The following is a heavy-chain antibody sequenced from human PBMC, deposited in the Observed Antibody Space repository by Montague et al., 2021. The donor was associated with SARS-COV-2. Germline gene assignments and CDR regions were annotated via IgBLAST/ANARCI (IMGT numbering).Heavy chain of an antibody. CDR2: IDWDDDK. CDR1: GFSLSTSGMC. J-gene: IGHJ3*02. D-gene: IGHD6-13*01. V-gene: IGHV2-70*11. Sequence: PALVKPTQTLTLTCTFSGFSLSTSGMCVSWIRQPPGKALEWLARIDWDDDKYYSTSLKTRLTISKDTSKNQVVLTMTNMDPVDTATYYCARMRIAAAGSPFGIWGQGTMVTVSS. CDR3: ARMRIAAAGSPFGI.